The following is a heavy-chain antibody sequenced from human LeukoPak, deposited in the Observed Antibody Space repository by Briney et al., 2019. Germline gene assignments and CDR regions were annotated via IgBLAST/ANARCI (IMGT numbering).Heavy chain of an antibody. D-gene: IGHD3-22*01. CDR1: RFTFSSYS. J-gene: IGHJ4*02. Sequence: RGSLRLSCAASRFTFSSYSMNWVRQAPGKGLECVSSISSSSSYIYYAHSVKGRFTISRDNAKNSLYLQMNILRAEDTAVYYCARAWEYYGSSGYCYWGQGTLVTVSS. V-gene: IGHV3-21*01. CDR3: ARAWEYYGSSGYCY. CDR2: ISSSSSYI.